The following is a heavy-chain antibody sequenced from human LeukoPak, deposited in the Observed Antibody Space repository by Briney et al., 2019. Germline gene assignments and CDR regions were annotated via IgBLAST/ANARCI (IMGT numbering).Heavy chain of an antibody. J-gene: IGHJ2*01. CDR3: ARVNGYSYGLNWYFDL. Sequence: ASVKVSCKASGYTFTSYGISWVRQAPGQGLEWMGWISAYNGNTNYAQKLQGRVTMTTDTSTSTAYMALGSLRSDDTAVYYCARVNGYSYGLNWYFDLWGRGTLVTVSS. D-gene: IGHD5-18*01. V-gene: IGHV1-18*04. CDR2: ISAYNGNT. CDR1: GYTFTSYG.